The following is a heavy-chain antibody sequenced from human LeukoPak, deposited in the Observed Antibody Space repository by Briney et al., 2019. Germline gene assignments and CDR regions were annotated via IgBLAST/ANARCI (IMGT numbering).Heavy chain of an antibody. CDR2: IYYSGST. Sequence: SETLSLTCTVSGGSISSYYWSWIRQPPGKGLECIGYIYYSGSTNYNPSLKSRVTISVDTSKNQFSLKLSSVTAADTAVYFCARGPYSYDSSGAFDIWGQGTMVTVPS. D-gene: IGHD3-22*01. J-gene: IGHJ3*02. CDR3: ARGPYSYDSSGAFDI. V-gene: IGHV4-59*08. CDR1: GGSISSYY.